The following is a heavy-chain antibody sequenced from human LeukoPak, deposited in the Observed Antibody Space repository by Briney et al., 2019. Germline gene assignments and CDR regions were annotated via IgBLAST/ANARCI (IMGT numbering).Heavy chain of an antibody. Sequence: GGSLRLSCAASGFTFSSYWMHWVRQAPGKGLVWVSRINSDGSSTSYADSVKGRFTISRDNSKNTLYLQMNSLRAEDTAVYYCASLFNHMVRGAPNDYWGQGTLVNVPS. CDR1: GFTFSSYW. V-gene: IGHV3-74*01. CDR3: ASLFNHMVRGAPNDY. D-gene: IGHD3-10*01. CDR2: INSDGSST. J-gene: IGHJ4*02.